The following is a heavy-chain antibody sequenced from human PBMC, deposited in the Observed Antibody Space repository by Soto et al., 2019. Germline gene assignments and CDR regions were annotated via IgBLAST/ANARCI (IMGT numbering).Heavy chain of an antibody. CDR1: GGSISSYY. Sequence: PSETLSLTCTVSGGSISSYYWSWIRQPPGKGLEWIGYIYYSGSTNYNPSLKSRVTISVDTSKNQFSLKLSSVTAADTAVYYCARDRLAPLYCSGGSCKNWFDPWGQGTLVTVS. D-gene: IGHD2-15*01. J-gene: IGHJ5*02. CDR2: IYYSGST. CDR3: ARDRLAPLYCSGGSCKNWFDP. V-gene: IGHV4-59*01.